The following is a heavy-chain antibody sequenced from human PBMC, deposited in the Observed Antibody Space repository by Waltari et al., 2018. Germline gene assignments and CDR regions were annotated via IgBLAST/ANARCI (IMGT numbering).Heavy chain of an antibody. D-gene: IGHD6-13*01. V-gene: IGHV4-38-2*02. J-gene: IGHJ5*02. CDR1: GYSISSGYS. CDR3: ASSGSSSNWFDP. Sequence: QVQLQESGPGLVKPSETLSLTCTVSGYSISSGYSWGWIRQPPGKGLEWIGSIYHSGSTYYNPSLKSRVTISVDTSKNQFSLKLSSVTAADTAVYYCASSGSSSNWFDPWGQGTLVTVSS. CDR2: IYHSGST.